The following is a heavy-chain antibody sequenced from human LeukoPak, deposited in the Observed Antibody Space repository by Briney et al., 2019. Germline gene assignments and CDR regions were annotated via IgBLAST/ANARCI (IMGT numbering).Heavy chain of an antibody. CDR1: GFTFSSYG. CDR3: ALSGYGSGGVDY. D-gene: IGHD2-15*01. V-gene: IGHV3-30*03. Sequence: PGRSLRLSCAAPGFTFSSYGMHWVRQAPGKGLEWVAVISYDGSNKYYADSVKGRFTISRDNSKNTLYLQMNSLRAEDTAVYYCALSGYGSGGVDYWGQGTLVTVSS. J-gene: IGHJ4*02. CDR2: ISYDGSNK.